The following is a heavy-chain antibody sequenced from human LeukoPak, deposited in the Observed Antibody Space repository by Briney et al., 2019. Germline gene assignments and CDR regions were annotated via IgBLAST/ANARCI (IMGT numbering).Heavy chain of an antibody. J-gene: IGHJ6*04. CDR3: AELGITMIGGV. CDR1: GFTFSSYE. CDR2: ISSSGSTI. Sequence: GGSLRLSCVASGFTFSSYEMNWVRQAPGKGLEWVSYISSSGSTIYYADSVKGRFIISRDNAKNSLYLQMNSLRAEDTAVYYCAELGITMIGGVWGKGTTVTVSS. D-gene: IGHD3-10*02. V-gene: IGHV3-48*03.